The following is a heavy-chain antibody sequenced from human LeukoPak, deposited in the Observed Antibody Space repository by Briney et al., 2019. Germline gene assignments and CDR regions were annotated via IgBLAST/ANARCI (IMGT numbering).Heavy chain of an antibody. CDR1: GYTFTSYD. V-gene: IGHV1-46*01. J-gene: IGHJ4*02. CDR2: INPSGGST. D-gene: IGHD6-6*01. CDR3: ARGGSSRGYYFDY. Sequence: ASVKVSCKASGYTFTSYDINWVRQATGQGLEWMGIINPSGGSTSYAQKFQGRVTTTRDMSTSTVYMELSSLRSEDTAVYYCARGGSSRGYYFDYWGQGTLVTVSS.